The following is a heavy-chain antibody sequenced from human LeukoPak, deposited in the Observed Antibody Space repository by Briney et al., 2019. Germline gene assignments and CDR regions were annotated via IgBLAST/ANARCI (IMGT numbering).Heavy chain of an antibody. CDR3: ASYCSSTICYAYEAFDI. D-gene: IGHD2-2*01. V-gene: IGHV4-39*07. J-gene: IGHJ3*02. CDR1: GGSISSSSYY. CDR2: IYYSGST. Sequence: SETLSLTCTVSGGSISSSSYYWGWIRQPPGKGLEWIGSIYYSGSTYYNPSLKSRVTISVDTSKNQFSLKLSSVTAADTAVYYCASYCSSTICYAYEAFDIWGQGTMVTVSS.